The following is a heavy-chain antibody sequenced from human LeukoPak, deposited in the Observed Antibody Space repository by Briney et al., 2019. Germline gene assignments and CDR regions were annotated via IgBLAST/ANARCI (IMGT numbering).Heavy chain of an antibody. J-gene: IGHJ4*02. CDR2: IYTSGST. CDR3: ARLLAAAGFDY. D-gene: IGHD6-13*01. V-gene: IGHV4-61*02. CDR1: GGSISSGTYY. Sequence: PSETLSLTCTVSGGSISSGTYYWSWIRQPAGKGLEWIGRIYTSGSTNYNPSLKSRITISVDTSKNQFSLKLSSVTAADTAVYYCARLLAAAGFDYWGQGTLVTVSS.